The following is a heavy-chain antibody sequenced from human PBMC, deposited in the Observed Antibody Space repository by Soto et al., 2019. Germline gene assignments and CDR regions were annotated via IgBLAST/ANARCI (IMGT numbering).Heavy chain of an antibody. J-gene: IGHJ4*02. CDR2: ISQSGNT. CDR1: SGSFSGYY. CDR3: ARAPKVSGSSQTRPGF. Sequence: SETLSLTCSIYSGSFSGYYWSWIRQPPGKGLEWIGEISQSGNTDYSPSLKSRVSISIDTSKKQFSLNLASVSAADTAVYYCARAPKVSGSSQTRPGFWGQGTLVTVSS. V-gene: IGHV4-34*01. D-gene: IGHD6-6*01.